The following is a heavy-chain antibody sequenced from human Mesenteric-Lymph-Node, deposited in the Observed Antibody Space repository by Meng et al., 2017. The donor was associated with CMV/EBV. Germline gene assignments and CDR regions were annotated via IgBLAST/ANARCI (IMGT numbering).Heavy chain of an antibody. CDR2: INHSGST. V-gene: IGHV4-34*01. CDR1: GGSFSGYY. D-gene: IGHD4-23*01. J-gene: IGHJ4*02. Sequence: QVPLQKGGEGLFEPSGTLSLTCAVYGGSFSGYYWSWIRQPPGKGLEWIGEINHSGSTNYNPSLKSRVTISVDTSKNQFSLKLSSVTAADTAVYYCARHQRWLKSEGGFNYWGQGTLVTVSS. CDR3: ARHQRWLKSEGGFNY.